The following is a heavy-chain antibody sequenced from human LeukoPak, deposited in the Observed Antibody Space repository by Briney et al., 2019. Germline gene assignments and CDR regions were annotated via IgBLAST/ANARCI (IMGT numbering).Heavy chain of an antibody. J-gene: IGHJ4*02. Sequence: SETLSLTCTVSGGSISSSSYYWGWIRQPPGKGLEWIGYIYYSGSTNYNPSLKSRVTISVDTSKNQFSLKLSSVTAADTAVYYCARRAVAGTFDYWGQGTLVTVSS. CDR1: GGSISSSSYY. CDR3: ARRAVAGTFDY. D-gene: IGHD6-19*01. V-gene: IGHV4-61*05. CDR2: IYYSGST.